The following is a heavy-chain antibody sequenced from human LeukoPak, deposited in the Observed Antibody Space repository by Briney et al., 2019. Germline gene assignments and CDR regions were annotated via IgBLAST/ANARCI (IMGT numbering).Heavy chain of an antibody. J-gene: IGHJ4*02. CDR3: ARDTEHYYDSSGYWD. Sequence: GRSLRLSCAASGFTFSNYDMHWVRRAPDKGLEWVAVIWYDGSNKYYADSVKGRFTISRDNSKNTLYLQMNSLRAEDTAVYYCARDTEHYYDSSGYWDWGQGTLVTVSS. CDR1: GFTFSNYD. CDR2: IWYDGSNK. D-gene: IGHD3-22*01. V-gene: IGHV3-33*01.